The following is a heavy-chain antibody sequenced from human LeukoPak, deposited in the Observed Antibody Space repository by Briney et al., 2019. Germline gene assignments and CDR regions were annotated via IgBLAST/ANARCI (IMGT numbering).Heavy chain of an antibody. Sequence: GASVKVSCKASGYTFTTYEIIWVRQAPGQGLEWMGWINTRNGNANYAHQLQGRVTMTTDTSTSTSYMELASLRFHDTAIYYCARNHLGLGLWGQGTLVTVSS. CDR3: ARNHLGLGL. J-gene: IGHJ4*02. CDR2: INTRNGNA. D-gene: IGHD3-16*01. CDR1: GYTFTTYE. V-gene: IGHV1-18*01.